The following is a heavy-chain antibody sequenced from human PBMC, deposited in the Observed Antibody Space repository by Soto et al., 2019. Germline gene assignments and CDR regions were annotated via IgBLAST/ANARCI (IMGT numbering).Heavy chain of an antibody. J-gene: IGHJ4*02. CDR2: ISHDGRVT. CDR1: GFTFNSLS. CDR3: AREPYGDSQYFDY. V-gene: IGHV3-30*04. D-gene: IGHD2-21*02. Sequence: QVQLVESGGGMVQPGTSLRLSCAASGFTFNSLSLHWVRQRPDKGLEWVAVISHDGRVTLYADFVKGRFTVSRDNSKNTIYLQVNSLRAEDTAVYYCAREPYGDSQYFDYWGQGTLVTVSS.